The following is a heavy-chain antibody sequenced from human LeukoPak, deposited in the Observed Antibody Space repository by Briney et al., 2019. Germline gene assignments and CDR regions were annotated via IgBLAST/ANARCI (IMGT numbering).Heavy chain of an antibody. CDR2: ICYDGSNK. D-gene: IGHD2-15*01. CDR1: GFILSDYN. J-gene: IGHJ4*02. CDR3: ARDQTGFCSGSSCLGSTFDY. Sequence: PVGSLSLSCAASGFILSDYNMNWVRQAPGKGLEWVAVICYDGSNKYYAASVKGRFTIPSDNSKNTLYLQMNSLRAEDTAVYYCARDQTGFCSGSSCLGSTFDYWGQGTLVTVSS. V-gene: IGHV3-30*04.